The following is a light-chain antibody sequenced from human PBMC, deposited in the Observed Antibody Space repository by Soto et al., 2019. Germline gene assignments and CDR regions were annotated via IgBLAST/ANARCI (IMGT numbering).Light chain of an antibody. Sequence: QAVVTQPPSVSGAPGQRVTISCTGSSSNIGAGYDVHWYQQLPGTAPKLLISGNINRASGVPDRFSGSKSGTSASLAITGLQAEDEADYYCQSYDSSLSGSVFGGGTKVTVL. CDR1: SSNIGAGYD. CDR2: GNI. J-gene: IGLJ3*02. V-gene: IGLV1-40*01. CDR3: QSYDSSLSGSV.